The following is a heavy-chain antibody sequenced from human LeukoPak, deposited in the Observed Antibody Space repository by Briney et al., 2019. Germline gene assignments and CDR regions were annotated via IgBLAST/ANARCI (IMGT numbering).Heavy chain of an antibody. Sequence: QTGGSLRLSCAASGFTFSSYAMSWVRQAPGKGLEWVSAISGSGGSTYYADSVKGRFTISRDNSKNTLYLQMNSLRAEDTAVYYCAIQYYDYVWGSYRFPYYFDYWGQGTLVTVSS. V-gene: IGHV3-23*01. CDR3: AIQYYDYVWGSYRFPYYFDY. CDR2: ISGSGGST. J-gene: IGHJ4*02. CDR1: GFTFSSYA. D-gene: IGHD3-16*02.